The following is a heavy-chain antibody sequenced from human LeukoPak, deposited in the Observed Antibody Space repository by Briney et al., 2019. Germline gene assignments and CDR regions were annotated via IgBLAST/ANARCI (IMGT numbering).Heavy chain of an antibody. D-gene: IGHD3-10*01. CDR2: IYYSGST. CDR3: ARGFSTMVRGVIIARAFDI. V-gene: IGHV4-59*12. CDR1: GGSISSYY. J-gene: IGHJ3*02. Sequence: SETLSLTCTVSGGSISSYYWSWTRQPPGKGLEWIGYIYYSGSTNYNPSLKSRVTISVDTSKNQFSLKLSSVTAADTAVYYCARGFSTMVRGVIIARAFDIWGQGTMVTVSS.